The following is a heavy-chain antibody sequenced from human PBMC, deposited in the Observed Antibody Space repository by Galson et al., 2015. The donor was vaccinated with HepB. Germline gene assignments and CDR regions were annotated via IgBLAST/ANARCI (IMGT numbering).Heavy chain of an antibody. CDR2: VKEDGNEK. CDR3: ARVRGDLYDPRTYYFDY. Sequence: SLRLSCAASGFTFSISWRSWVRQAPRKGLECGANVKEDGNEKYLVHAVKGRFTISRDNARDSLYLQMNSLRAEDTDVYYCARVRGDLYDPRTYYFDYWGQGTLVTVSS. CDR1: GFTFSISW. D-gene: IGHD3-10*01. V-gene: IGHV3-7*03. J-gene: IGHJ4*02.